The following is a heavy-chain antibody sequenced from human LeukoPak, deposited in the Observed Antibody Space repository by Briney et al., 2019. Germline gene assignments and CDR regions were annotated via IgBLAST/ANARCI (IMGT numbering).Heavy chain of an antibody. CDR1: GFTFSSYS. Sequence: GGSLRLSCAASGFTFSSYSMNWVRQAPGKGLEWVSTISASGGSTYYADSLKGRFTISRDNSKDTLYLQMNSLRAEDTAIFYCAKEKNSGYDFDYWGQGTLVTVSS. V-gene: IGHV3-23*01. J-gene: IGHJ4*02. D-gene: IGHD5-12*01. CDR3: AKEKNSGYDFDY. CDR2: ISASGGST.